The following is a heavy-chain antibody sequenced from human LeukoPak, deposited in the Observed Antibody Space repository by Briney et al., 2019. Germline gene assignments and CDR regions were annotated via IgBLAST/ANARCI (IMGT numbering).Heavy chain of an antibody. CDR3: ARGGGDYGDYSASWYYYYGMDV. V-gene: IGHV1-8*01. J-gene: IGHJ6*02. CDR2: MNPNSGNT. CDR1: GYTFTSYD. D-gene: IGHD4-17*01. Sequence: ASVKVSCKASGYTFTSYDINWVRQATGQGLEWMGWMNPNSGNTGYAQKFQGRVTMTRNTSISTAYMVLSSLRSEDTAVYYCARGGGDYGDYSASWYYYYGMDVWGQGTTVTVSS.